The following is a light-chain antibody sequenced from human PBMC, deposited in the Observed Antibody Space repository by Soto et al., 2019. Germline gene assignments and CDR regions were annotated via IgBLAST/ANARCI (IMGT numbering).Light chain of an antibody. CDR3: QQYGSSGT. Sequence: DIVMTQSPDSLAVSLGERATIHCKSSQSLLYSLNNKNYLAWYQQKPGQAPRLLIYGASNRATGIPDRFSGSGSGTDFTLTISRLEPEDFAVYYCQQYGSSGTFGQGTKVDIK. CDR1: QSLLYSLNNKNY. J-gene: IGKJ1*01. V-gene: IGKV4-1*01. CDR2: GAS.